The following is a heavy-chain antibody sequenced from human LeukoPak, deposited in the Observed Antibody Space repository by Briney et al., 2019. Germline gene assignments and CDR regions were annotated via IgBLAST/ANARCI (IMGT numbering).Heavy chain of an antibody. D-gene: IGHD6-13*01. J-gene: IGHJ4*02. CDR3: ARGGNQEYSSSWYSGY. CDR1: GYTFTSYY. V-gene: IGHV1-46*01. Sequence: ASVKVSCKASGYTFTSYYVHWVRQAPGQGLEWMGIINPSGGSTSYAQKFQGRVTMTRDTSTSTVYMELSSLRSEDTAVYYRARGGNQEYSSSWYSGYWGQGTLVTVSS. CDR2: INPSGGST.